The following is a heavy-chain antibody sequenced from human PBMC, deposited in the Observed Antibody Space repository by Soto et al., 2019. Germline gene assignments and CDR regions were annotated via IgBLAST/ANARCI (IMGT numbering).Heavy chain of an antibody. D-gene: IGHD3-22*01. CDR2: IYYSGST. CDR3: ARPNSRAYFDVFDV. Sequence: SELLPLTCTVAGGSVSSGGCCWSWIRQPPGKGLEWIGYIYYSGSTNYNPSLNSRVTISEDTSKNLLSLKLTSVTAADTAVYYCARPNSRAYFDVFDVWGQGTMVTVSS. CDR1: GGSVSSGGCC. V-gene: IGHV4-61*08. J-gene: IGHJ3*01.